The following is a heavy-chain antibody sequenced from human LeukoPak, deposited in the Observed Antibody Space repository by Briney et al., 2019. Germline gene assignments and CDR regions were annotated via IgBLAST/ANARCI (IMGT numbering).Heavy chain of an antibody. Sequence: ASVKVSCKASGYTFTGYYMHWVRQVPGQGLEWMGWINPNSGGTNYAQKFQGRVTMTRDTSISTAYMELSRLRSDDTAVYYCARVGLTTVTTSGNYWGQGTLVTVSS. CDR2: INPNSGGT. J-gene: IGHJ4*02. D-gene: IGHD4-17*01. CDR3: ARVGLTTVTTSGNY. CDR1: GYTFTGYY. V-gene: IGHV1-2*02.